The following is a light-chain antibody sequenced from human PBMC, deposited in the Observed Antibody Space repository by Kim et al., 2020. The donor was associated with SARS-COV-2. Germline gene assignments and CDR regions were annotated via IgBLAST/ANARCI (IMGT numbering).Light chain of an antibody. J-gene: IGLJ1*01. CDR2: DVH. CDR1: SGDIGNSNG. CDR3: CSTINALDYG. V-gene: IGLV2-14*03. Sequence: GQSINISCSGTSGDIGNSNGVSCGQRRSRAAPRLIIYDVHDRRSGVSARVSGSKSADMASLTISGLRSEDKSDYYCCSTINALDYGFGSGTRVTV.